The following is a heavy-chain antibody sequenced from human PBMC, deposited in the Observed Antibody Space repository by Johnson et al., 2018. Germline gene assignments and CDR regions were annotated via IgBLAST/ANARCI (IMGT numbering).Heavy chain of an antibody. D-gene: IGHD3-22*01. J-gene: IGHJ3*02. V-gene: IGHV3-23*04. Sequence: VQLVESGGGVVQPGRSLRLSCAASGFTFSSYAMSWVRQAPGKGLEWVSAISGSGGSTYYADSVKGRFTISSDNSKNTLYLQMNSLRAEDTAVYYCAKDFYTDSSGSDGFDIWGQGTMVTVSS. CDR1: GFTFSSYA. CDR3: AKDFYTDSSGSDGFDI. CDR2: ISGSGGST.